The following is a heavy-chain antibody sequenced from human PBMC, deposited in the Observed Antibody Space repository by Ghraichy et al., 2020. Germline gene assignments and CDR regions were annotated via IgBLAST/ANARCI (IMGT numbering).Heavy chain of an antibody. CDR2: VSGNGIHT. CDR3: ARHYEDYGDYFDY. V-gene: IGHV3-23*01. CDR1: GFTFSRYA. J-gene: IGHJ4*02. Sequence: GGSLRLSCAASGFTFSRYAMSWVRQAPGKGLEWVSAVSGNGIHTYYADSAKGRFSISRDNSKNTFYLQMNSLRAEDTAVYYCARHYEDYGDYFDYWGRGTLVTASS. D-gene: IGHD4-17*01.